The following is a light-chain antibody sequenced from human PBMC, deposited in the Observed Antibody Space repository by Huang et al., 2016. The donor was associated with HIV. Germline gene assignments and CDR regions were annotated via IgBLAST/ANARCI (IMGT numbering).Light chain of an antibody. CDR1: QRLLHSDGKTS. Sequence: DVVMTQTPLSLSVTPGQPASISCNSAQRLLHSDGKTSLYWYLQKPGQPPQLLIFEVSNRFSRVPDRFSGSGSGTDFTRKISRVEAEDVGVYYCMQTIQLPVTFGQGTRLEIK. V-gene: IGKV2D-29*01. CDR2: EVS. CDR3: MQTIQLPVT. J-gene: IGKJ5*01.